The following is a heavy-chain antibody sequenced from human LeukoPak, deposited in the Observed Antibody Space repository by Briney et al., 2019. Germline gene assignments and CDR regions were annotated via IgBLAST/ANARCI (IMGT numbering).Heavy chain of an antibody. Sequence: SETLSLTCTVSGGSISSSSYYWGWIRQPPGKGPEWIGGIYYSGSTYYNPSLKSRVTISVDTSKNQVSLKLSSVTAADTAGDYCARVPYGSGSYYVDYWGQGTLVTVYS. CDR1: GGSISSSSYY. D-gene: IGHD3-10*01. V-gene: IGHV4-39*07. CDR2: IYYSGST. J-gene: IGHJ4*02. CDR3: ARVPYGSGSYYVDY.